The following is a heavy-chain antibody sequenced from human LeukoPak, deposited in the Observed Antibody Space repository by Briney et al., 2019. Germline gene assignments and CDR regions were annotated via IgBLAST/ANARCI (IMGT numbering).Heavy chain of an antibody. V-gene: IGHV1-69*05. CDR1: GGTFSSYA. J-gene: IGHJ4*02. Sequence: SVKVSCKASGGTFSSYAISWVRQAPGQGLEWMGGIIPIFGTANYAQKFQGRVTITTDESTSTAYMELSSLRSEDTAVYYCAGRQTDCINGVCSSYPHFDYWGQGTLVTVSS. CDR3: AGRQTDCINGVCSSYPHFDY. CDR2: IIPIFGTA. D-gene: IGHD2-8*01.